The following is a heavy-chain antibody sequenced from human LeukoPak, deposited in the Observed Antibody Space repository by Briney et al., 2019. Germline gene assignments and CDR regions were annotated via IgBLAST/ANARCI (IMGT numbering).Heavy chain of an antibody. CDR2: ISISSSYI. CDR3: ARGVGYYDSSGTIDY. Sequence: TGGSLRLSCAASGFTFSSYSINWVRQAPGKGLEWVSSISISSSYINYADSVKGRFTISRDNAKNSLYLQMNSLRAEDTAVYYCARGVGYYDSSGTIDYWGQGTLVTVSS. V-gene: IGHV3-21*01. J-gene: IGHJ4*02. D-gene: IGHD3-22*01. CDR1: GFTFSSYS.